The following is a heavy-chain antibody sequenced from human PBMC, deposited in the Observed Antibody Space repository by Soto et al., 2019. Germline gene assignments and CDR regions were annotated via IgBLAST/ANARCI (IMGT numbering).Heavy chain of an antibody. D-gene: IGHD4-17*01. J-gene: IGHJ4*02. V-gene: IGHV1-69*06. Sequence: SVKVSCKASGGTFSSYAISWVRQAPGQGLEWMGGIIPIFGTANYAQKFQGRVTITADKSTSTAYMELSSLRSEDTAVYYCARGCIAVTTHLCYWGQGTLVTVSS. CDR3: ARGCIAVTTHLCY. CDR2: IIPIFGTA. CDR1: GGTFSSYA.